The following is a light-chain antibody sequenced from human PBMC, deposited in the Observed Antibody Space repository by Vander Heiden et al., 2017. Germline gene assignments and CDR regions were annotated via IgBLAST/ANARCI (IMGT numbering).Light chain of an antibody. CDR3: QQFNNYPWT. J-gene: IGKJ1*01. CDR1: QVIDTF. Sequence: AGQETQSTSSVSASVGERDTLTCRASQVIDTFLAWYQQKPGEAPRLLIYGAHNLQSGVPSRFGGSGSGTDFTLTISSLQPEDSATYFCQQFNNYPWTFGRGTTVEIK. V-gene: IGKV1D-13*01. CDR2: GAH.